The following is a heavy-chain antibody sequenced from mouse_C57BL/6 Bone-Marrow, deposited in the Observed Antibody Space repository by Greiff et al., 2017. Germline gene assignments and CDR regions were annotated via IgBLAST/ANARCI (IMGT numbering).Heavy chain of an antibody. Sequence: QVQLQQPGAELVKPGASVKLSCKASGYTFTSYWMHWVKQRPGQGLEWIGMIHPNSGSTNYNEKFKSKATLTVDKYYSTAYMQLSSLTSEDSAVYYGARGLYDGYYGNYWGQGTSVTVSS. V-gene: IGHV1-64*01. CDR1: GYTFTSYW. CDR2: IHPNSGST. J-gene: IGHJ4*01. D-gene: IGHD2-3*01. CDR3: ARGLYDGYYGNY.